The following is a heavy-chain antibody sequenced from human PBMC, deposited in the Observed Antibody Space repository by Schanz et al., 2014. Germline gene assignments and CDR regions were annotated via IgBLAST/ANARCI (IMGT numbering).Heavy chain of an antibody. CDR2: ISDSGDTA. Sequence: EVQLLESGGGLIQPGGSLRLSCAASGFIFGSSVMAWVRQAPGKGLEWVSLISDSGDTAYYADSVKGRFTISRDNFKNTLYLQMNSLRAEDTAVYYCANNWNLDYWGQGTLVTVSS. V-gene: IGHV3-23*01. D-gene: IGHD1-20*01. J-gene: IGHJ4*02. CDR1: GFIFGSSV. CDR3: ANNWNLDY.